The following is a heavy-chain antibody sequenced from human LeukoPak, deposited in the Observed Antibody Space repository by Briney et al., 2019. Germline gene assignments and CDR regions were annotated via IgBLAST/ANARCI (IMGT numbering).Heavy chain of an antibody. J-gene: IGHJ4*02. CDR2: IYPGDSDT. CDR3: ARGIYSSGWYEGQKNRYYFDY. CDR1: GYSFTSYW. Sequence: GESLKISCKGSGYSFTSYWIGWVRQMPGKGLEWMGIIYPGDSDTRYSPSFQGQVTISADKSISTAYLQWSSLKASDTAMYYCARGIYSSGWYEGQKNRYYFDYWGQGTLVTVSS. V-gene: IGHV5-51*01. D-gene: IGHD6-19*01.